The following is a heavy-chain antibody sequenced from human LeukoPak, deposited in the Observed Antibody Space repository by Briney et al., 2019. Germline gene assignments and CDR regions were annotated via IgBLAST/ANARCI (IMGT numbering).Heavy chain of an antibody. CDR2: FDPEDGET. CDR1: GYTLTELS. Sequence: ASVKVSCKVSGYTLTELSMHWVRQAPGKGLEWMGGFDPEDGETIYAQKFQGRVTMTTDTSTSTAYVELRSLRSDDTAVYYCARVSEVWFGELLDAFDIWGQGTMVTVSS. J-gene: IGHJ3*02. CDR3: ARVSEVWFGELLDAFDI. D-gene: IGHD3-10*01. V-gene: IGHV1-24*01.